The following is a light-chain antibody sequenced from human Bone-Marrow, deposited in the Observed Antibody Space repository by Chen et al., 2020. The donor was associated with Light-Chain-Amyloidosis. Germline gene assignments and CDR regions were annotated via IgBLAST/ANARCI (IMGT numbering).Light chain of an antibody. J-gene: IGLJ2*01. CDR2: FNS. V-gene: IGLV1-44*01. CDR3: AAWDDGLNGVL. Sequence: QSVLTQPPSASGSPGPRVPPSCSGIRSSIGTNSVNWYQQFPGTAPKLLIYFNSQRPSGVPDRFSGSKSGTAASLAISGLQSDDEADYFCAAWDDGLNGVLFGGGTKLTVL. CDR1: RSSIGTNS.